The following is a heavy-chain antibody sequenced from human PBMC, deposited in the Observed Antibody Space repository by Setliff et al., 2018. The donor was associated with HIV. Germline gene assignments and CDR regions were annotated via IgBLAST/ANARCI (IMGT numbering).Heavy chain of an antibody. CDR1: GGSFSDYY. CDR2: IYTSGST. CDR3: ARATTYYYDSSGYYYPEYFQH. Sequence: SETLSLTCTVSGGSFSDYYRSWIRQPPGKGLEWIGYIYTSGSTNYNPSLKSRVTISINTSKNQFSLKLSSVTAADTAVYYCARATTYYYDSSGYYYPEYFQHWGQGTLVTVSS. D-gene: IGHD3-22*01. V-gene: IGHV4-4*09. J-gene: IGHJ1*01.